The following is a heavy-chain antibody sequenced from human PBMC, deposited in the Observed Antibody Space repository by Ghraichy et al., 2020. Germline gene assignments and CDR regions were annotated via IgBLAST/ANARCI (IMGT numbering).Heavy chain of an antibody. D-gene: IGHD5-24*01. J-gene: IGHJ3*02. CDR1: GFTFSSYA. CDR3: ARDPPVEMATTTDAFDI. V-gene: IGHV3-30*04. Sequence: GSLRLSCAASGFTFSSYAMHWVRQAPGKGLEWVAVISYDGSNKYYADSVKGRFTISRDNSKNTLYLQMNSLRAEDTAVYYCARDPPVEMATTTDAFDIWGQGTMVTVSS. CDR2: ISYDGSNK.